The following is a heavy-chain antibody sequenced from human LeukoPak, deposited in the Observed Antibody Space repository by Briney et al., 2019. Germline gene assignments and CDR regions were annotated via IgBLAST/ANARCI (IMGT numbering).Heavy chain of an antibody. D-gene: IGHD5-18*01. Sequence: GASVKVSCKASGYTFSNYYMHWVRQAPGQGLEWMGGIIPIFGTANYAQKFQGRVTITADESTSTAYMELSSLRSEDTAVYYCARLRGYSYAREFDYWGQGTLVTVSS. CDR3: ARLRGYSYAREFDY. CDR1: GYTFSNYY. J-gene: IGHJ4*02. CDR2: IIPIFGTA. V-gene: IGHV1-69*13.